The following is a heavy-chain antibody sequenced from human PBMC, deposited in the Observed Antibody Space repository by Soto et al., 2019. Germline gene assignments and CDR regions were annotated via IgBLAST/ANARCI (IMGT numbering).Heavy chain of an antibody. CDR1: GGTFSSYA. CDR2: INPSGGST. D-gene: IGHD2-15*01. J-gene: IGHJ6*02. V-gene: IGHV1-46*01. Sequence: ASVKVSCKASGGTFSSYAISWVRQAPGQGLEWMGIINPSGGSTSYAQKFQGRVTMTRDTSTSTVCMELSSLRSEDTAVYYCARGGVVVAATDYYGMDVWGQGTTVTVSS. CDR3: ARGGVVVAATDYYGMDV.